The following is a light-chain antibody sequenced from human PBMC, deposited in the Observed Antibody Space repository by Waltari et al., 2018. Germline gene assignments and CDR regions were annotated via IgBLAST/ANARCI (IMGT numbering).Light chain of an antibody. J-gene: IGLJ2*01. CDR1: SSHIGAGSD. CDR2: GNS. Sequence: QSVLTQPPSVSGAPGPRVTLSCTGSSSHIGAGSDVNWYQQLPGKAPKLLIHGNSNRPSGVPDRISGSKSGTSASLAITGLQAEDEADYYCQSYDSSLGGSVFGGGTKLTVL. V-gene: IGLV1-40*01. CDR3: QSYDSSLGGSV.